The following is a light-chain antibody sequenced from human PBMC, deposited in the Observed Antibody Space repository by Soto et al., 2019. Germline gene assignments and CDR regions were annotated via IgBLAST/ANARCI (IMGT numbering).Light chain of an antibody. V-gene: IGLV2-14*01. Sequence: QSALTQPASVSGSPGQSITISCTGTSSDVGGYNYVSWYQQHPGKAPKLMIYEVSNRPSGVSNRFSGSKSGNTASLTISGLQADDEADYYCRSYTTRSTVVFGGGTKLTVL. CDR2: EVS. J-gene: IGLJ2*01. CDR3: RSYTTRSTVV. CDR1: SSDVGGYNY.